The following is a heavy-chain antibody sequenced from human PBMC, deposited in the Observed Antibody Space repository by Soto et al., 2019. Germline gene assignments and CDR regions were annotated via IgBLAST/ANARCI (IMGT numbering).Heavy chain of an antibody. J-gene: IGHJ6*03. D-gene: IGHD5-18*01. CDR2: MNPNSGNT. V-gene: IGHV1-8*01. Sequence: EASVKVSCKASGYTFTSYDINWVRQATGQGLEWMGWMNPNSGNTGYAQKFQGRVTMTRNTSISTAYMELSSLRSEDTAVYYCARPTAMVISGYYYYYYMDVWGKGTTLTVSS. CDR1: GYTFTSYD. CDR3: ARPTAMVISGYYYYYYMDV.